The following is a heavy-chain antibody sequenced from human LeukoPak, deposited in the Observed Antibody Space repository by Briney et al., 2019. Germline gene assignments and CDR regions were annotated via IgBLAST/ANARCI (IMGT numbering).Heavy chain of an antibody. D-gene: IGHD3-16*02. CDR1: GGSISSSNW. J-gene: IGHJ4*02. Sequence: PSETLSLTCAVSGGSISSSNWWSAVRQHPGKGLEWIAEIYHSGSTNYTPSLKSRVTISVDKSKNQFSLKLSSVTAADTAVYYCERVESYRHVDYRGQGTLVTVSS. CDR3: ERVESYRHVDY. CDR2: IYHSGST. V-gene: IGHV4-4*02.